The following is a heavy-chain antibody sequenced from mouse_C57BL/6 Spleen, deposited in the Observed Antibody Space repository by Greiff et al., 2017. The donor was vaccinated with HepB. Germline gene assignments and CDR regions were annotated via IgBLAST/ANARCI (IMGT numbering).Heavy chain of an antibody. J-gene: IGHJ3*01. D-gene: IGHD2-4*01. Sequence: ESGPGLVKPSQSLSLTCSVTGYSITSGYYWTWIRQFPGNKLEWMGYISYDGSNNYNPSLKNRISITLDTSKNQFFLKLNSVTTEDTATYYCARSLYDYDGFAYWGQGTLVTVSA. CDR3: ARSLYDYDGFAY. V-gene: IGHV3-6*01. CDR1: GYSITSGYY. CDR2: ISYDGSN.